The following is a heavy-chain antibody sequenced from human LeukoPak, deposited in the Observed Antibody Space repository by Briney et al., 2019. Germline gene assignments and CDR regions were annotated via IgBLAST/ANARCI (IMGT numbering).Heavy chain of an antibody. D-gene: IGHD3-16*01. J-gene: IGHJ4*02. CDR1: GGSISSGGYY. CDR3: ARAGPRLGGYDY. Sequence: SETLSLTCTVSGGSISSGGYYWSWIRQHPGKGLEWIGYIYYSGSTYYNPSLKSRVTISVDTSKNQFSLKLSSVTAADTAVYYCARAGPRLGGYDYWGQGTLVTVSS. CDR2: IYYSGST. V-gene: IGHV4-31*03.